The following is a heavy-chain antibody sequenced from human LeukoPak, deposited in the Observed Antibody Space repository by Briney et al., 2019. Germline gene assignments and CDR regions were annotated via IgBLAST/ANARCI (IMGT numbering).Heavy chain of an antibody. CDR2: IKQDGSEK. CDR1: GFTFSNYW. D-gene: IGHD6-13*01. Sequence: GGSLRLSCAASGFTFSNYWMSWVRQAPGRGLDWVANIKQDGSEKYYVDSVKGRFTVSRDNAKNSLYLQMNSLRAEDTAVYYCARDAQQLGYWGQGTLVTVSS. V-gene: IGHV3-7*01. CDR3: ARDAQQLGY. J-gene: IGHJ4*02.